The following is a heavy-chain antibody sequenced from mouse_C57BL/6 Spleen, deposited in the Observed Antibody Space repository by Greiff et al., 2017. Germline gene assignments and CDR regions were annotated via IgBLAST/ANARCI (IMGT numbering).Heavy chain of an antibody. CDR2: IDPNSGGT. D-gene: IGHD2-4*01. V-gene: IGHV1-72*01. CDR1: GYTFTSYW. CDR3: ARNYDYGKSPYYFDY. J-gene: IGHJ2*01. Sequence: QVQLQQSGAELVKPGASVKLSCKASGYTFTSYWMHWVKQRPGRGLEWIGRIDPNSGGTKYNEKFKGKATLTVDKPSSTAYMELSSLTSEDSAVYYGARNYDYGKSPYYFDYWGQGTTLTVSS.